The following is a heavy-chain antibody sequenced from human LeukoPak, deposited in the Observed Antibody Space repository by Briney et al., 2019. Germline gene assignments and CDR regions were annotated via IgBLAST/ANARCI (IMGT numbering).Heavy chain of an antibody. CDR2: IYTSGST. CDR3: ARSPTGGWYNWFDP. J-gene: IGHJ5*02. D-gene: IGHD6-19*01. CDR1: GGSISSYY. V-gene: IGHV4-4*07. Sequence: SETLSLTCTVSGGSISSYYWSWIRQPAGKGLEWIGRIYTSGSTNYNPSLKSRVTISVDTSKNQFSLKLSSVTAADTAVYYCARSPTGGWYNWFDPWGQGTLVTVSS.